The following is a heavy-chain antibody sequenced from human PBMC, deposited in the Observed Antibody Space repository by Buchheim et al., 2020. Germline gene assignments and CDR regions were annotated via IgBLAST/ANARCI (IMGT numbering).Heavy chain of an antibody. CDR2: IYYSGST. V-gene: IGHV4-39*01. CDR1: GGSISSSSYY. J-gene: IGHJ5*02. Sequence: QQQLQESGPGLVKPSETLSLTCTVSGGSISSSSYYWGWIRQAPGKGLEWIGTIYYSGSTYYNPSLKSRVTISVDTSKNQFSLKLSSVTAADTAVYYCARRPQSVNWFDPWGQGTL. CDR3: ARRPQSVNWFDP.